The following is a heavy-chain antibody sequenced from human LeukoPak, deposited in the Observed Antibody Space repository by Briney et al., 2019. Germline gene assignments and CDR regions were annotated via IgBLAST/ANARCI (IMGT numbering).Heavy chain of an antibody. J-gene: IGHJ4*02. CDR1: GFTFSSYV. CDR2: INGGGGNT. CDR3: AKDEYGAPVDYFDY. Sequence: PGGSLRLSCAASGFTFSSYVMSWVRQAPGKGLEWVSAINGGGGNTFYADSVKGRFTISRDNSKNTLHLQMNSLRAEDTAIYYCAKDEYGAPVDYFDYWGQGTLVTVSS. V-gene: IGHV3-23*01. D-gene: IGHD4-17*01.